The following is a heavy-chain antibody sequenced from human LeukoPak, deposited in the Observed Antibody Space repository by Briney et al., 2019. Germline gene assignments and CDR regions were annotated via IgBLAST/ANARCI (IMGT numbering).Heavy chain of an antibody. V-gene: IGHV4-39*01. CDR1: GGSISSSSYY. D-gene: IGHD6-19*01. J-gene: IGHJ4*02. Sequence: TSETLSLTCTVSGGSISSSSYYWCWIRQPPGKGLEWIGSIYYTGNTYYDPSLKSLVTISVDTSKNQFSLKLSFVTAADTAVYYCARLDSSYDYWGQGTLVTVSS. CDR2: IYYTGNT. CDR3: ARLDSSYDY.